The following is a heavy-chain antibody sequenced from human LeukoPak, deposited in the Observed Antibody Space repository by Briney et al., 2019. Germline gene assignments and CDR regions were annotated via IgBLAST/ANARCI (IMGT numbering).Heavy chain of an antibody. Sequence: GGSLRLSCAASGFTFSFYGMHWVRQAPGKGLEWVAFIRYDGSNKYYADSVKGRFTISRDNSKNTLYLQMNSLRAEDTALYYCAKTGGIAAAHWGQGTLVTVSS. D-gene: IGHD6-13*01. J-gene: IGHJ4*02. V-gene: IGHV3-30*02. CDR3: AKTGGIAAAH. CDR2: IRYDGSNK. CDR1: GFTFSFYG.